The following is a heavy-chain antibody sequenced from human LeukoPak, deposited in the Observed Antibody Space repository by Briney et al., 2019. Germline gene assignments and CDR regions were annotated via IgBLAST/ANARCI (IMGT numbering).Heavy chain of an antibody. CDR3: ARGDHSGWTGVFDY. Sequence: GGSLRLSCAASGFTVSSNYMSWIRQAPGKGLEWVSVIYSGGSTYYADSVKGRFTISRDNSKNTLYLQMNSLRAEDTAVYYCARGDHSGWTGVFDYWGQGTLVTVSS. CDR2: IYSGGST. V-gene: IGHV3-53*01. CDR1: GFTVSSNY. D-gene: IGHD6-19*01. J-gene: IGHJ4*02.